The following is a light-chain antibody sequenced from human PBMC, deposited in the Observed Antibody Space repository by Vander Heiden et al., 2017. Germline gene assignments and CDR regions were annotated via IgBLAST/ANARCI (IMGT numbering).Light chain of an antibody. CDR1: NIGTKS. J-gene: IGLJ2*01. CDR3: QVWDSGTDHVV. CDR2: DDS. V-gene: IGLV3-21*02. Sequence: SYVLTQPPSVSVAPGQTASIPCWGNNIGTKSVQWYQQKAGQAPVMVVYDDSDRPSGIPERFSGSNSANTATLTISRVEADDEADYYCQVWDSGTDHVVFGGGTKLTVL.